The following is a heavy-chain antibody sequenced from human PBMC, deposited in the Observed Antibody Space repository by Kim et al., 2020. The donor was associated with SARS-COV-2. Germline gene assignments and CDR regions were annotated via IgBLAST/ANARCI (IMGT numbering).Heavy chain of an antibody. CDR2: IDYSGST. CDR3: ARPTAVVSFDAFNI. Sequence: SETLSHTCTVSGGSISSSRYYWGWIRQSPGKGLEWIGSIDYSGSTYYNPSLKSRLTISVDTSKNQFSLKVRSVTAADTAVYYCARPTAVVSFDAFNIWGQGTMVTVSS. V-gene: IGHV4-39*01. J-gene: IGHJ3*02. D-gene: IGHD2-2*01. CDR1: GGSISSSRYY.